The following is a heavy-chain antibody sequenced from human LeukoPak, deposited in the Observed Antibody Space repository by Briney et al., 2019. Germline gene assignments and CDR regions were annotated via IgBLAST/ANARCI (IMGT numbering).Heavy chain of an antibody. CDR1: GFTFSSYD. CDR2: IGTAGDT. V-gene: IGHV3-13*01. Sequence: PGGSLRLSCAASGFTFSSYDMHWVRQATGKGLEWVSTIGTAGDTYYPGSVKGRFTISRDNAKNSLYLQMNSLRPEDTALYYCARVRSRYIWGTPQWPFDMWGQGTMVTV. D-gene: IGHD3-16*01. J-gene: IGHJ3*02. CDR3: ARVRSRYIWGTPQWPFDM.